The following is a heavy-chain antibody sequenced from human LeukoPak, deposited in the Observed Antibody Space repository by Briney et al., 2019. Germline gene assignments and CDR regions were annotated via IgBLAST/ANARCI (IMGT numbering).Heavy chain of an antibody. D-gene: IGHD2-8*02. CDR1: GFTFADDA. V-gene: IGHV3-49*04. Sequence: PGGSLRLSCRGSGFTFADDAINWVRQAPGKGLEWVGLVRSRIYGGASEYAASVKGRFTVSRDDSNDIAYLQMNGLTAEDTGVYYCSRGLTSHGKKYWFDYWGRGTLVTVSS. CDR3: SRGLTSHGKKYWFDY. CDR2: VRSRIYGGAS. J-gene: IGHJ4*02.